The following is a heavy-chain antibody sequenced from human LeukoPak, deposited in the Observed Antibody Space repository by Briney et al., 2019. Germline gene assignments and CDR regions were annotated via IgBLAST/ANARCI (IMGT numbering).Heavy chain of an antibody. D-gene: IGHD2-15*01. J-gene: IGHJ4*02. CDR1: GFTFGNYA. Sequence: GGSLRLSCTTSGFTFGNYAMSWVRQAPGKGLEWVAVISYDGSNKYYADSVKGRFTISRDNSKNTLYLQMNSLRADDTAVYYCARTGGGSGYWGQGTLVTVSS. CDR2: ISYDGSNK. V-gene: IGHV3-30*04. CDR3: ARTGGGSGY.